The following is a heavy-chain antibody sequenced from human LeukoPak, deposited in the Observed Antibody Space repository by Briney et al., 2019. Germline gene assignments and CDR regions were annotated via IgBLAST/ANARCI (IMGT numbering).Heavy chain of an antibody. J-gene: IGHJ4*02. V-gene: IGHV4-59*01. CDR2: IYYSGST. CDR3: ARVGHGDYAFDY. CDR1: GGSISSYY. D-gene: IGHD4-17*01. Sequence: SETLSLTCTVSGGSISSYYWSWIRQPPGKGLEWIGYIYYSGSTNYNPSLKSPVTISVDTSKNQFSLKLSSVTAADTAVYYCARVGHGDYAFDYWGQGTLVTVSS.